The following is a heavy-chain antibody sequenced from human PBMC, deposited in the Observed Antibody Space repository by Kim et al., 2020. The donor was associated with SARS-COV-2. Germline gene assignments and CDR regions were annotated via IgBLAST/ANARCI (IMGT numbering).Heavy chain of an antibody. V-gene: IGHV3-11*04. Sequence: GGSLRLSCAASGFTFSDYYMSWIRQAPGKGLEWVSYISSSGSTIYYAASVKGRFTISRDNAKNSLYLQRNSLRVEDTDRYYCGRPGGGYTYGYRSGSTVDFWGQGTLVTVSS. CDR2: ISSSGSTI. CDR1: GFTFSDYY. D-gene: IGHD5-18*01. CDR3: GRPGGGYTYGYRSGSTVDF. J-gene: IGHJ4*02.